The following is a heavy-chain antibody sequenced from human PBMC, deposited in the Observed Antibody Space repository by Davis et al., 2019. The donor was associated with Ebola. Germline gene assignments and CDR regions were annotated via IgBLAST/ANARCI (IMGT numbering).Heavy chain of an antibody. Sequence: GESLKIFCAASGFTVSSNYMSWVRQAPGKGLEWVSSISSSSSYIYYADSVKGRFTISRDNAKNSLYLQMNSLRAEDTAVYYCARAGPYSSGWYVWFDPWGQGTLVTVSS. J-gene: IGHJ5*02. CDR1: GFTVSSNY. D-gene: IGHD6-19*01. CDR3: ARAGPYSSGWYVWFDP. CDR2: ISSSSSYI. V-gene: IGHV3-21*01.